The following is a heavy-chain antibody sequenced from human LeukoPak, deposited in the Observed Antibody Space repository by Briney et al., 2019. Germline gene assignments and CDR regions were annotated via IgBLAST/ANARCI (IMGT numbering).Heavy chain of an antibody. CDR1: GGSISSYY. CDR2: IYYSGST. D-gene: IGHD5-18*01. V-gene: IGHV4-59*12. Sequence: SETLSLTCTVSGGSISSYYWSWIRQPPGKGLEWIGYIYYSGSTNYNPSLKSRVTISVDTSKNQFSLKLSSVTAADTAVYYCASHTAMVPDYWGQGTLVTVSS. J-gene: IGHJ4*02. CDR3: ASHTAMVPDY.